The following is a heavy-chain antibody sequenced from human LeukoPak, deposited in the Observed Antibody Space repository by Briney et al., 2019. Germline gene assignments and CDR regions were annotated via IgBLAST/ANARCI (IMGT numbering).Heavy chain of an antibody. J-gene: IGHJ5*02. D-gene: IGHD3-10*01. CDR1: GFTFSSYW. CDR2: IKQDGSEK. CDR3: ARDYYGSGSYYKS. Sequence: PGGSLRLSCAASGFTFSSYWMSWVRQAPGKGLEWVANIKQDGSEKCYVDSVKSRFTISRDNAKNSLYLQMNSLRAEDTAVYYCARDYYGSGSYYKSWGQGTLVTVSS. V-gene: IGHV3-7*01.